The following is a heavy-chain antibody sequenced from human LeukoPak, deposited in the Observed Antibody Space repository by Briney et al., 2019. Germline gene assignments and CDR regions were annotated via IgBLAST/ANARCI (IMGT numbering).Heavy chain of an antibody. CDR2: INHRGST. CDR1: GGSFSCHY. CDR3: ARWSWSYYFDY. D-gene: IGHD1-26*01. J-gene: IGHJ4*02. Sequence: PSETLSLTCAVYGGSFSCHYWAWIRQPPGKGLEWIGEINHRGSTNYNASLKSRVTMSVDTSKNQFSLKLSSVTAADTAVYYCARWSWSYYFDYWGQGTLATVSS. V-gene: IGHV4-34*01.